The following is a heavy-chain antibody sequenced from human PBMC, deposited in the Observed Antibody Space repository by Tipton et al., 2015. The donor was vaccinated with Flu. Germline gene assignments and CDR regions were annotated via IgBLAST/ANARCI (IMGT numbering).Heavy chain of an antibody. V-gene: IGHV4-38-2*01. Sequence: TLSLTCAVSGDSISSSYYWGWIRQPPGKALEWIGNVFPSGSAYYNPSLKSRLTISVDRSKNLFSLKLRSETAADTAVYFCARRDFSNYVSQPKNWFDLWGQGTLVTVSS. CDR3: ARRDFSNYVSQPKNWFDL. CDR1: GDSISSSYY. D-gene: IGHD4-11*01. CDR2: VFPSGSA. J-gene: IGHJ5*01.